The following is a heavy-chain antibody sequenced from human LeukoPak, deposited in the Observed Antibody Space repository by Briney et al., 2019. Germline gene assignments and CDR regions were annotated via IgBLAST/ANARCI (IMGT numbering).Heavy chain of an antibody. D-gene: IGHD1-26*01. CDR3: AKEQVGATTIDY. J-gene: IGHJ4*02. CDR2: INDNGDGT. V-gene: IGHV3-23*01. CDR1: GFTFITYA. Sequence: PGGSLRLSCAASGFTFITYAMNWVRQAPGKGLKWVSTINDNGDGTYYADSVKGRFTISRDNSKNTLYLQMNSLRAEDTAVYYCAKEQVGATTIDYWGQGTLVAVSS.